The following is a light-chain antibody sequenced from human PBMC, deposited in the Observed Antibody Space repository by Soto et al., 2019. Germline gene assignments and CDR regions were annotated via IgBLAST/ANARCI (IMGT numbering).Light chain of an antibody. CDR2: AAS. J-gene: IGKJ4*01. Sequence: DIPITQSPSSVSASVGDKVTITCRASQGISSWLAWYQQKPGQAPKPLIYAASSLQSGVPSRFSGSGSGTDFPITIGSLQPEDFATYYCQQAHSFHRTVGGWTKVEIK. V-gene: IGKV1-12*01. CDR1: QGISSW. CDR3: QQAHSFHRT.